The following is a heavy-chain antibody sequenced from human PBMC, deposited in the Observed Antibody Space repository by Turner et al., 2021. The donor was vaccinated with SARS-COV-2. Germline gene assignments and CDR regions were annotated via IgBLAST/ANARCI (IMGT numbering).Heavy chain of an antibody. Sequence: QGQRVQSGAEVKKPGASVKVSCKASGYTFTGYYMHWGRRAPGQGLEWMGWINPNSGGTNHAQKFQGTVTMTRDTSVSTAYMELSRLRSDDAAVYYCARAGYGEPAALDPWGQGTLVTVSS. V-gene: IGHV1-2*02. D-gene: IGHD4-17*01. CDR3: ARAGYGEPAALDP. J-gene: IGHJ5*02. CDR1: GYTFTGYY. CDR2: INPNSGGT.